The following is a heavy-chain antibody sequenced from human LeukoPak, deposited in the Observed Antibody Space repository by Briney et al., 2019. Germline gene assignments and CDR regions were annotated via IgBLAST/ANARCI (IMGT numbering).Heavy chain of an antibody. V-gene: IGHV3-7*03. J-gene: IGHJ5*02. CDR2: IKGDGSET. CDR3: AREEVKSFDN. Sequence: GGSLRLSCAGSGFTFSDYYINWVRQAPGKGLEWVANIKGDGSETSYVTSVRGRFTISRDNAKNSLYLQMNNLRVEDTAVYYCAREEVKSFDNWGQGTLVTVSS. CDR1: GFTFSDYY.